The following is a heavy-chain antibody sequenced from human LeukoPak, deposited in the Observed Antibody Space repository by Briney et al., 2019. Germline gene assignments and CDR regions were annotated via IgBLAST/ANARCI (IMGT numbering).Heavy chain of an antibody. D-gene: IGHD3-10*01. CDR2: IYYSGGT. J-gene: IGHJ5*02. CDR1: GGSISSGGYY. V-gene: IGHV4-31*03. CDR3: ARRYYYGSGIWFDP. Sequence: SQTLSLTCTVSGGSISSGGYYWSWIRQHPGKGLEWIGYIYYSGGTYYNPSLKSRVTISVDTSKNQFSLKLSSVTAADTAVYYCARRYYYGSGIWFDPWGQGTLVTVSS.